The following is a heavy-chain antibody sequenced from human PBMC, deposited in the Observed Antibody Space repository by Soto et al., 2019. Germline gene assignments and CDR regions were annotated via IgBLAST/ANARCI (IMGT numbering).Heavy chain of an antibody. J-gene: IGHJ6*02. CDR1: ELTFIGHG. CDR2: IKQDGSEK. CDR3: AVHLGQNYYTMDV. Sequence: LSWTASELTFIGHGMSWVRQAPGKGLEWVANIKQDGSEKYYVDSVKGRFTISRDNSRNTLYLQMSRLGAEDTAMYHCAVHLGQNYYTMDVWGQGTTVTGS. V-gene: IGHV3-7*03.